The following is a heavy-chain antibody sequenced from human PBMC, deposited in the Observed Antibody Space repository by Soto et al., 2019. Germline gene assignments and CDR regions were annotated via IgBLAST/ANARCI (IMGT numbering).Heavy chain of an antibody. V-gene: IGHV4-61*08. Sequence: PAETLSLTCTVSGDSVSSGGYYWVWIRQPPGKGLEWIGYIYSSGSANYNPSLKSRVTISRDTSKNQISLKVASVTAADTAGYYCARGFSSVSMDAWGQGTTVTVSS. J-gene: IGHJ6*02. D-gene: IGHD6-19*01. CDR1: GDSVSSGGYY. CDR2: IYSSGSA. CDR3: ARGFSSVSMDA.